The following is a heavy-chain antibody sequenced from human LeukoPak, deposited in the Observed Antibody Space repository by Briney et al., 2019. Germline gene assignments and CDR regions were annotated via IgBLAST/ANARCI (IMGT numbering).Heavy chain of an antibody. Sequence: GGSLRLSCAASGFTFSSYAMHWVRQAPGKGLEWVAVISYDGSNKYYADSVKGRFTISRDNSKNTLYLQMNSLRAEDTAVYYCAKDSKVAAGKNHWGQGTLVTVSS. CDR1: GFTFSSYA. J-gene: IGHJ5*02. D-gene: IGHD6-13*01. CDR3: AKDSKVAAGKNH. V-gene: IGHV3-30*04. CDR2: ISYDGSNK.